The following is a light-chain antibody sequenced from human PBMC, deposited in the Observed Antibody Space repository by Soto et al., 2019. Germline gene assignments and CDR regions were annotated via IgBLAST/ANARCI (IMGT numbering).Light chain of an antibody. V-gene: IGKV1-9*01. J-gene: IGKJ4*01. Sequence: GDRVTITCRSSQDISSYLGWYQQKTGKAPALLIYAASTWQSGVPSRLSGSGSGTELNLTINRLQPEDFATYFCKKLNNYPSTCGGGTKVDI. CDR1: QDISSY. CDR3: KKLNNYPST. CDR2: AAS.